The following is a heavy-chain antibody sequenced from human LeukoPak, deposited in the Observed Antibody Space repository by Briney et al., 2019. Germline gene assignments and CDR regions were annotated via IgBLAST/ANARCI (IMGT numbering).Heavy chain of an antibody. J-gene: IGHJ4*02. Sequence: PGGSLGLSCAASGFTFSSYAMSWVRQAPGKGLEWVSAISGSGGSTYYADSVKGRFTISRDNSKNTLYLQMNSLRAEDTAVYYCAKDKDYYGSGSYLDYWGQGTLVTVSS. CDR3: AKDKDYYGSGSYLDY. D-gene: IGHD3-10*01. V-gene: IGHV3-23*01. CDR2: ISGSGGST. CDR1: GFTFSSYA.